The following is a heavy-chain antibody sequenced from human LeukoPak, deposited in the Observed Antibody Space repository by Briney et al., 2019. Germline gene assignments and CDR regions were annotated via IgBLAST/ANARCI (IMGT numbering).Heavy chain of an antibody. CDR1: GFTFSSYA. V-gene: IGHV3-7*01. CDR2: IKQDGSEK. Sequence: PGGSLRLSCAASGFTFSSYAMSWVRQAPGKGLEWVANIKQDGSEKYYVDSVKGRFTISRDNAKNSLYLQMNSLRAEDTAVYYCAGRGGSGRFNWFDPWGQGTLVTVSS. D-gene: IGHD3-10*01. J-gene: IGHJ5*02. CDR3: AGRGGSGRFNWFDP.